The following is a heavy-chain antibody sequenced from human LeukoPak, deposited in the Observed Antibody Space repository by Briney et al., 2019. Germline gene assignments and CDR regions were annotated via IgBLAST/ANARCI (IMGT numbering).Heavy chain of an antibody. Sequence: SETLSLTCTVSGGSISSGSYYWSWIRQPAGKGLEWIGRIYTTGSTNYNPSLKSRVTISVDTSKNQFSLKLSSVTAADTAVYYCASGYDCSYILAHWGQGTLVTVSS. CDR2: IYTTGST. V-gene: IGHV4-61*02. J-gene: IGHJ4*02. D-gene: IGHD2-21*01. CDR1: GGSISSGSYY. CDR3: ASGYDCSYILAH.